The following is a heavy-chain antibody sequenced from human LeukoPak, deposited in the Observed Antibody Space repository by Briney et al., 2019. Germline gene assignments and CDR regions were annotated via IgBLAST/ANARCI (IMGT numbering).Heavy chain of an antibody. CDR1: GYSIGGGYY. J-gene: IGHJ4*02. Sequence: SETLSLTCTVSGYSIGGGYYWAGFGQPPGKGLEGVGGSYHSGSTYYNPSLKSRVTISGDKSRNQFSLKLSSVTAADTAVYYCARRGIVGATTLVHYFDYWGQGTLVTVSS. D-gene: IGHD1-26*01. V-gene: IGHV4-38-2*02. CDR2: SYHSGST. CDR3: ARRGIVGATTLVHYFDY.